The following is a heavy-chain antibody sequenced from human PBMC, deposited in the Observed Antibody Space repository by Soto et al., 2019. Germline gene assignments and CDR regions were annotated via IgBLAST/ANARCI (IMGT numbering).Heavy chain of an antibody. J-gene: IGHJ5*02. CDR3: ARGGYCSGGSCYHPLYNWFDP. Sequence: SETLSLTCTVSGGSISSGGYYWSWIRQHPGKGLEWIGYIYYSGSTYYNPSLKSRVTISVDTSKNQFSLKLSSVTAADTAVYYCARGGYCSGGSCYHPLYNWFDPWGQGTLVTVSS. CDR1: GGSISSGGYY. CDR2: IYYSGST. V-gene: IGHV4-31*03. D-gene: IGHD2-15*01.